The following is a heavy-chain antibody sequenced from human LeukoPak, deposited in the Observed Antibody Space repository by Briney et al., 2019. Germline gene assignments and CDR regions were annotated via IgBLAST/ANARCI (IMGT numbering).Heavy chain of an antibody. V-gene: IGHV1-8*01. D-gene: IGHD3-22*01. J-gene: IGHJ3*02. CDR3: ARGSPYYDFDI. CDR2: MNPKRGNT. CDR1: GYTFTSYD. Sequence: ASVKVSCKASGYTFTSYDINWVRQATGQGLEWMGWMNPKRGNTGFAQKFRGSVPITRNTSISTAYMELSSLRSEDTAVYYCARGSPYYDFDIWGQGTMVTVSS.